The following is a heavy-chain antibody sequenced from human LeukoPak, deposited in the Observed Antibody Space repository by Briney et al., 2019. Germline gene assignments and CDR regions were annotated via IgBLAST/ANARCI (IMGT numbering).Heavy chain of an antibody. CDR3: AGYCSSTSCYTVEVFNFDY. V-gene: IGHV3-30-3*01. CDR2: ISYDGSNK. D-gene: IGHD2-2*02. CDR1: GFTFSSYA. Sequence: GGSLRLSCAASGFTFSSYAMHWVRQAPGKGLEWVAVISYDGSNKYYADSVKGRFTISRDNSKNTLYLQMNSLRAEDTAVYYCAGYCSSTSCYTVEVFNFDYWGQGTPVTVSS. J-gene: IGHJ4*02.